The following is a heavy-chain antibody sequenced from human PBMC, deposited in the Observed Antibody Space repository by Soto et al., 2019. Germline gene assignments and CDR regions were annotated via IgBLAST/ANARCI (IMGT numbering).Heavy chain of an antibody. J-gene: IGHJ3*02. D-gene: IGHD5-12*01. CDR2: YSGST. Sequence: QVQLQESGPGLVKPSETLSLTCTVSGGGSISYYVWSWIRQSPGKGLEWIGYSGSTNSNPSLKSRVTISVDTSKNQFSLKLSSVTAADSAVYYCARVGWLQFRAFDIWGQGTKVTVSS. CDR3: ARVGWLQFRAFDI. CDR1: GGSISYYV. V-gene: IGHV4-59*01.